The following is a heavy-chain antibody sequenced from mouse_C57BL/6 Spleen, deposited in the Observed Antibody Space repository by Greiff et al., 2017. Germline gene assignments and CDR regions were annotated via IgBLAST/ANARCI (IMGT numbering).Heavy chain of an antibody. D-gene: IGHD1-1*01. CDR1: GYTFTSYW. CDR3: ARSRYYGDYYAMDY. Sequence: QVQLQQPGAELVRPGSSVKLSCKASGYTFTSYWMHWVKQRPIQGLEWIGNIDPSDSETHYNQKFKDKATLTVDKSSSTAYMQLSSLTSEDSAVYYCARSRYYGDYYAMDYWGQGTSVTVSS. CDR2: IDPSDSET. V-gene: IGHV1-52*01. J-gene: IGHJ4*01.